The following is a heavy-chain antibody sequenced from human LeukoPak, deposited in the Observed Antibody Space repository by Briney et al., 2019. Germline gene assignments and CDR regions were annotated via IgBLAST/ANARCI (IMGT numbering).Heavy chain of an antibody. D-gene: IGHD3-3*01. J-gene: IGHJ4*02. CDR1: GFTFSSYA. Sequence: GGSLRLSCAASGFTFSSYAMSWVRQTPGKGLEWVSGITASGGSTYHADSVKGRLTISRDNSINTLNLQMNNLRAEDTAIYYCAKGLGFWSGYYTPFDHWGQGSSVTVSS. CDR2: ITASGGST. CDR3: AKGLGFWSGYYTPFDH. V-gene: IGHV3-23*01.